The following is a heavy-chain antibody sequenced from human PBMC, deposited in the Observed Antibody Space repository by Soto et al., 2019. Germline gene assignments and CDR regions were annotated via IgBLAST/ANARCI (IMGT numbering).Heavy chain of an antibody. V-gene: IGHV3-23*01. Sequence: GGSLRLSCAASGFTFSSYAMSWVRQAPGKGLEWVSAISGSGGSTYYADSVKGRFTISRDNSKNTLYLQMNSLRAEDTAVYYCAKGSYCSSTSCYGSWFDPWGQGTLVTVS. CDR1: GFTFSSYA. D-gene: IGHD2-2*01. CDR3: AKGSYCSSTSCYGSWFDP. J-gene: IGHJ5*02. CDR2: ISGSGGST.